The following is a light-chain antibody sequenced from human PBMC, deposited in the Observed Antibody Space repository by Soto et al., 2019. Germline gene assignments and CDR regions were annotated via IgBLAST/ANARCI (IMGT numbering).Light chain of an antibody. J-gene: IGLJ1*01. Sequence: QSVLTQPPSMSGAPGQRVTISCTGSSSNIGAGYDVHWYQQLPGKAPRLLIFGNNNRPSRVPDRFSGSKSGTSASLAITGLQPEDEADYYCQSHDNSLSDTYVFGTGTKLTVL. CDR2: GNN. CDR1: SSNIGAGYD. V-gene: IGLV1-40*01. CDR3: QSHDNSLSDTYV.